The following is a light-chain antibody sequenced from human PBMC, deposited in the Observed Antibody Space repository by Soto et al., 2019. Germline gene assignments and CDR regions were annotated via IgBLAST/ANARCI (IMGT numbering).Light chain of an antibody. CDR1: QSISTW. J-gene: IGKJ1*01. V-gene: IGKV1-5*03. Sequence: DIPMTQSPSALSASVGDRVTITCRASQSISTWLAWYQQKPGKAPKLLIYKASSLKSGVPSRFSGSGSGTEFTLTISSLQPDDFATYYCQQYNSPETFGQGTKVEIK. CDR3: QQYNSPET. CDR2: KAS.